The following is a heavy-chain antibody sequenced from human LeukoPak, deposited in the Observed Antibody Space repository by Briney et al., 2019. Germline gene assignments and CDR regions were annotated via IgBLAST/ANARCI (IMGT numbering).Heavy chain of an antibody. D-gene: IGHD6-25*01. CDR1: GYTFTSYY. J-gene: IGHJ4*02. V-gene: IGHV1-18*04. CDR3: ARGLGAAAGLANFDH. CDR2: ISGYNGNT. Sequence: ASVKVSCKASGYTFTSYYMHWVRQAPGQGLEWMGWISGYNGNTNSAQKFQGRLTMTTDAATSTVYMELRSLRSDDAAVYYCARGLGAAAGLANFDHWGQGTLVTVSS.